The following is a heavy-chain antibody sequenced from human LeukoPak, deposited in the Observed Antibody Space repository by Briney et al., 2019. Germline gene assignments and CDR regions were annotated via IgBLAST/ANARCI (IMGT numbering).Heavy chain of an antibody. D-gene: IGHD2-15*01. CDR3: AKGVVAATNAAYYGMDV. J-gene: IGHJ6*02. CDR1: GFTFSNYG. Sequence: GGSLRLSCAASGFTFSNYGMHWVRQAPGKGLEWVAVISYDESDKYYADSVKGRFTISRDNSKNALYLQMNSLRPEDTAVYYCAKGVVAATNAAYYGMDVWGQGTTVTVSS. CDR2: ISYDESDK. V-gene: IGHV3-30*18.